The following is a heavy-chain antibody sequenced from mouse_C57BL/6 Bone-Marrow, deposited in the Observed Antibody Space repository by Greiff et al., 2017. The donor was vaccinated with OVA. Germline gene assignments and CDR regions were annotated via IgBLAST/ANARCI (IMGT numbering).Heavy chain of an antibody. CDR1: GYTFTSYW. CDR3: ARGGLRLYYFDY. V-gene: IGHV1-64*01. J-gene: IGHJ2*01. CDR2: IHPNSGST. Sequence: QVQLQQPGAELVKPGASVKLSCKASGYTFTSYWMHWVKQRPGQGLEWIGMIHPNSGSTNYNEKFQSKATLTVDKSSSTAYMQLSSLTSEDSAVYYCARGGLRLYYFDYWGQGTTLTVSS. D-gene: IGHD2-4*01.